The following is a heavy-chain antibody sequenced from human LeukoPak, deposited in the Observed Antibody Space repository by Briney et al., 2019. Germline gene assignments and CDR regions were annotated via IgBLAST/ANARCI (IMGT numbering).Heavy chain of an antibody. CDR1: GYSFTSYW. CDR3: ARTSCRGGDCPRMDV. Sequence: GESLKISCKGSGYSFTSYWIGWVRQMPGKGLEWMGIIYPGDSDTRYSPSFQGQVTISADKSISTAYLQWSSLKASDTAMYYCARTSCRGGDCPRMDVWGQGTTVTVSS. CDR2: IYPGDSDT. J-gene: IGHJ6*02. D-gene: IGHD2-21*02. V-gene: IGHV5-51*01.